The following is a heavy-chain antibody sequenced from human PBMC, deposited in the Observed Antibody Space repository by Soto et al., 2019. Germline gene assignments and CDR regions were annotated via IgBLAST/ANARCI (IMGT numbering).Heavy chain of an antibody. CDR1: GYTFTSYA. J-gene: IGHJ5*02. V-gene: IGHV1-3*01. CDR3: ASARVPYYDFWSGEFDP. D-gene: IGHD3-3*01. CDR2: INAGNGNT. Sequence: QVQLVQSGAEVKKPGASVKVSCKASGYTFTSYAMHWVRQAPGQRLEWMGWINAGNGNTKYSQKFQDRVTITGDTSASTAYRKLSSLRSEDTAVYYCASARVPYYDFWSGEFDPWGQGTLVTVSS.